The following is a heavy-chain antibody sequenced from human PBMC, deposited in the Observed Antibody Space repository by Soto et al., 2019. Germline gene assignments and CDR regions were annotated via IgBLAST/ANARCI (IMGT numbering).Heavy chain of an antibody. Sequence: GGSLRLSCAASGFPFSSYAMTWVRQAPGKGLEWVSGIGGSGGSTYYADSVKGRFTISRDNSKNTLYLQMNSLRAEDTAVYHCAKVFGYSYGYFLDYWGQGTLVTVSS. CDR3: AKVFGYSYGYFLDY. J-gene: IGHJ4*02. CDR1: GFPFSSYA. V-gene: IGHV3-23*01. CDR2: IGGSGGST. D-gene: IGHD5-18*01.